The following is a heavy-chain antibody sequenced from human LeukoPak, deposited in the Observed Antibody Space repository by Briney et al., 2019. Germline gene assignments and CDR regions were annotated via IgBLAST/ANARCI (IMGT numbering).Heavy chain of an antibody. J-gene: IGHJ3*02. Sequence: PGGSLRLSCAASGFTFSSYSMNWVRQAPGKGLEWVSYISSSSSTIYYADSVKGRFTISRDNAKNSLYLQMNSLRAEDPAVYYCAREAGYFDWLLSSQFDAFDIWGQGTMVTVSS. CDR2: ISSSSSTI. CDR3: AREAGYFDWLLSSQFDAFDI. D-gene: IGHD3-9*01. V-gene: IGHV3-48*01. CDR1: GFTFSSYS.